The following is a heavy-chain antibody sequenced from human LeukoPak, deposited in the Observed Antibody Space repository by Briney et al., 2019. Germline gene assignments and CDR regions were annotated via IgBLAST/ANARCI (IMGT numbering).Heavy chain of an antibody. V-gene: IGHV3-33*01. CDR1: RFTFSSYG. CDR2: IWYDGSNK. Sequence: PGGSLRLSCAASRFTFSSYGMHWVRQAPGKGLGWVAVIWYDGSNKYYADSVKGRFTISRDNSKNTLYLQMNSLRAEDTAVYYCARDKLVVPAATNWFDPWGQGTLVTVSS. J-gene: IGHJ5*02. D-gene: IGHD2-2*01. CDR3: ARDKLVVPAATNWFDP.